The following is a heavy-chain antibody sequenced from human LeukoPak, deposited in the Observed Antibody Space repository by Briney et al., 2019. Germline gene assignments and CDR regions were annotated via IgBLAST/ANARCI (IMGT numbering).Heavy chain of an antibody. CDR3: AKDFLTGYLDH. V-gene: IGHV3-33*06. CDR1: GFTFRSFG. CDR2: IWYDGSNE. D-gene: IGHD3-9*01. Sequence: PGGSLRLSCAASGFTFRSFGMHWVRQAPGKGLEWVAIIWYDGSNEYYADSVKGRFTISRDNSKNTLYLQMNSLRAEDTAVYYCAKDFLTGYLDHWGQGTLVTVSS. J-gene: IGHJ4*02.